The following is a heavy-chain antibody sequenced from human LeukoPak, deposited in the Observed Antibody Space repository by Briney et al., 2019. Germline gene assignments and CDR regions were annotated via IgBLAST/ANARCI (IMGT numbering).Heavy chain of an antibody. CDR2: MNPNSGNT. Sequence: ASVKVSCKASGYTFTSYDINWVRQATGQGLEWMGWMNPNSGNTGYAQKFQGRVTMTRNTSISTAYMELSSLRSEDTAVYYCARQERDYGDHVGGSVPYGMDVWGRGTTVTVSS. CDR1: GYTFTSYD. V-gene: IGHV1-8*01. CDR3: ARQERDYGDHVGGSVPYGMDV. J-gene: IGHJ6*02. D-gene: IGHD4-17*01.